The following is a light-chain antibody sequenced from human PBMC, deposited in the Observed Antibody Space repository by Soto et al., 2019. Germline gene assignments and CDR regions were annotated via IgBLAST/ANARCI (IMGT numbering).Light chain of an antibody. CDR1: QSIIRW. CDR2: RAS. J-gene: IGKJ1*01. CDR3: QQYATFPRT. Sequence: DIQMTQSPSTLSASVGDRITITCRASQSIIRWLAWYQQKPGKAPKLLMYRASTLESGVPSRFSGSGSGTEFAISISSLQPDDFANYHCQQYATFPRTFGQGTKVEIK. V-gene: IGKV1-5*03.